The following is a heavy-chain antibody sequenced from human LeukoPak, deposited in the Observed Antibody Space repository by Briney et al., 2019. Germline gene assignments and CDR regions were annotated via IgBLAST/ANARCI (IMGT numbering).Heavy chain of an antibody. CDR3: ARDRPGGYYYDSSGYYYFDY. V-gene: IGHV3-7*01. CDR1: GFTFSSYW. Sequence: GGSLRLSCAASGFTFSSYWMSWVRQAPGKGLEWVANIKEDGSEKYFVDSVKCRFTISRDNAKNSLYLQMNSLRAEDTAVYYCARDRPGGYYYDSSGYYYFDYWGQGTLVTVSS. J-gene: IGHJ4*02. D-gene: IGHD3-22*01. CDR2: IKEDGSEK.